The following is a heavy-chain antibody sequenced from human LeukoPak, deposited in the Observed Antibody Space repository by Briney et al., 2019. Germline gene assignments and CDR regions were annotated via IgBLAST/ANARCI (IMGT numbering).Heavy chain of an antibody. CDR1: GFTFSSYW. V-gene: IGHV3-7*01. Sequence: GGSLRLSCAASGFTFSSYWMSWVRQAPGKGLEWVANIKQDGSEKYYVDSVKGRFTISRDNAKNSLYLQMNSLRAEDTAVYYCARDGASYYYDSSGHYPTIYWGQGTLVTVSS. CDR2: IKQDGSEK. CDR3: ARDGASYYYDSSGHYPTIY. D-gene: IGHD3-22*01. J-gene: IGHJ4*02.